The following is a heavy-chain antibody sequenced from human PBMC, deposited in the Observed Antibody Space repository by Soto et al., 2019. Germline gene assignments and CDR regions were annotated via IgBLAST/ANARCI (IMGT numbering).Heavy chain of an antibody. CDR3: AGGTPAFDP. V-gene: IGHV4-61*01. CDR1: GGSVSSGSYY. J-gene: IGHJ5*02. Sequence: SEALSLTCTVSGGSVSSGSYYWSWIRQPPGKGLEWIGYIHYSGSTNYNPSLKRRVTISVDTSKNQFSLKLSSVTAADTAVYYCAGGTPAFDPWGQGTLVTVSS. CDR2: IHYSGST.